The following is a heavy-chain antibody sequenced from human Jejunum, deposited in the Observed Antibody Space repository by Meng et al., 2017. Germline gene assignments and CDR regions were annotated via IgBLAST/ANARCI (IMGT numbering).Heavy chain of an antibody. CDR3: ARGHFDKYFDS. CDR1: GGSVNSGSYY. V-gene: IGHV4-61*01. J-gene: IGHJ4*02. Sequence: QVPLQESGPGLVRPSETLSLICTISGGSVNSGSYYWSWIRQPPGKGLEWIGYMYFSGSTNYNASLKSRVTISVDTSKKQFSLKLTSVTAADTAVYYCARGHFDKYFDSWGQGTLVTVSS. D-gene: IGHD3-22*01. CDR2: MYFSGST.